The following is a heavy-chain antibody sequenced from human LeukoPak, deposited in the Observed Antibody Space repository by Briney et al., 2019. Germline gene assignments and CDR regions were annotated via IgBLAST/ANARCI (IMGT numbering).Heavy chain of an antibody. CDR2: TNKDGSEK. Sequence: GGSLRLSCEASGVIFTDYWMTWARQAPGKGLEWVANTNKDGSEKWYVDSVKGRFTISRDNAKNSLYLQMNSLKAGDTALYYCVRDGNDGLNDWEYWGQGALVTVSS. CDR1: GVIFTDYW. V-gene: IGHV3-7*03. J-gene: IGHJ1*01. D-gene: IGHD1-1*01. CDR3: VRDGNDGLNDWEY.